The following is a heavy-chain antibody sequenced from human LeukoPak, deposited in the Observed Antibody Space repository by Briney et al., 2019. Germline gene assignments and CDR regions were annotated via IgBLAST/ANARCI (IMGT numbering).Heavy chain of an antibody. V-gene: IGHV1-69*13. D-gene: IGHD4-23*01. J-gene: IGHJ4*02. CDR2: IIPIFGTA. CDR3: AREGPVGNSFDY. Sequence: ASVKVSCKASGGTFSSYAISWVRQAPGQGLEWMGGIIPIFGTANYAQKFQGRATITADESTSTAYMELSSLRSEDTAVYYCAREGPVGNSFDYWGQGTLVTVSS. CDR1: GGTFSSYA.